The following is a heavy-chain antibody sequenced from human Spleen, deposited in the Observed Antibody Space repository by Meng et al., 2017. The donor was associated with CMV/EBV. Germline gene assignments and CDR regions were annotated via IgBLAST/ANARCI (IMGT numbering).Heavy chain of an antibody. CDR1: GGTFSSYT. Sequence: SVKVSCKASGGTFSSYTISWVRQAPGQGLEWMGRIIPILGIANYAQKFQGRVTITADKSTSTAYMELSSLRSEDTAVYYCARGREVDTAMVAYYYYGMDVWGQGTTVTVSS. D-gene: IGHD5-18*01. CDR3: ARGREVDTAMVAYYYYGMDV. CDR2: IIPILGIA. V-gene: IGHV1-69*02. J-gene: IGHJ6*02.